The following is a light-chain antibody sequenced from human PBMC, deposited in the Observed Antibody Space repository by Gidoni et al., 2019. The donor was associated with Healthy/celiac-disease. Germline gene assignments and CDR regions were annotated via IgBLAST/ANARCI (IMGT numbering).Light chain of an antibody. V-gene: IGKV3-11*01. CDR3: QQRSN. CDR2: DAS. J-gene: IGKJ4*01. CDR1: QSVSSY. Sequence: DIVLTQSPATLSWSPGERATLSCRASQSVSSYLAWYQQKPGQAPRLLIYDASNRATGIPARFSGSGSGTDFTLTISSLEPEDFAVYDCQQRSNFGRGTKVEIK.